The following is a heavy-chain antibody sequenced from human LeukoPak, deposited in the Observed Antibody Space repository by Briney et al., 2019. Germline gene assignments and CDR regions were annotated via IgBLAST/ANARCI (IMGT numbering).Heavy chain of an antibody. J-gene: IGHJ4*02. CDR1: GVAFSSHG. V-gene: IGHV3-30*18. CDR2: ISYDESNK. CDR3: AKGGRKAVAPDCDY. Sequence: GRSLRLSCAASGVAFSSHGMHWVRQAPGKGLEWVAVISYDESNKYYADSVKGRFTISRGNSKNTLYLQMNSLKTEDTAVYYCAKGGRKAVAPDCDYWGQGTLVTVSS. D-gene: IGHD6-19*01.